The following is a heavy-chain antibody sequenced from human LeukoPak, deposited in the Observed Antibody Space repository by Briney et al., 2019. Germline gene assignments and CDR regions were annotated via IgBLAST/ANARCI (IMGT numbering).Heavy chain of an antibody. Sequence: GASVKVSCKASGGTFSSYAISWVRQAPGQGLEWMGRIIPIFGTANYAQKFQGRVTITADESTSTAYMELSSLRAEDTAVYYCTKDKNPAETLYYFDYWGQGTLVTVSS. V-gene: IGHV1-69*13. CDR2: IIPIFGTA. CDR1: GGTFSSYA. J-gene: IGHJ4*02. CDR3: TKDKNPAETLYYFDY.